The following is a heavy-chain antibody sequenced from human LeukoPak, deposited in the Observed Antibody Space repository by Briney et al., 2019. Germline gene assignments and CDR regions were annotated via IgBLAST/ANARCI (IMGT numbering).Heavy chain of an antibody. CDR1: GGSISSYD. Sequence: SETVSLTCTVSGGSISSYDWSWIRQPPGKGLEWIGYIYYNGNTNYNPSLKSRVTISVDTSKNQFSLKLSSVTAADTAVYFCAREPYSSADSAFDIWGQGTMVTVSS. V-gene: IGHV4-59*01. CDR2: IYYNGNT. CDR3: AREPYSSADSAFDI. J-gene: IGHJ3*02. D-gene: IGHD2-21*01.